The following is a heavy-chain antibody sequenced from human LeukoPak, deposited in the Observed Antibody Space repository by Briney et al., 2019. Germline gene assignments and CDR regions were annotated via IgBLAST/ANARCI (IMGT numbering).Heavy chain of an antibody. CDR3: ARALTTSGSYYPLYYYYYMDV. J-gene: IGHJ6*03. CDR1: GGSISSYY. Sequence: PSETLSLTCTVSGGSISSYYWSWIRQPPGKGLEWIGYIYYSGSTDYNPSLKSRVTISVDTSKNQFSLKLSSVTAADTAVYYCARALTTSGSYYPLYYYYYMDVWGKGTTVTISS. D-gene: IGHD3-10*01. CDR2: IYYSGST. V-gene: IGHV4-59*01.